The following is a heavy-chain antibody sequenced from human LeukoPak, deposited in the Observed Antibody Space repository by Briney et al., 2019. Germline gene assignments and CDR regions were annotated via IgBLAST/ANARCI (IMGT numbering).Heavy chain of an antibody. CDR1: GFTFSSYG. J-gene: IGHJ4*02. CDR2: ISYDGSNK. CDR3: AKQSSGSSFDY. Sequence: GGSLRLSCAASGFTFSSYGMHWVRQAPGKGLEWVAVISYDGSNKYYADSVKGRFTISRDNSKNTLYLQMNSLRAEDTAVYYCAKQSSGSSFDYWGQGTLVTVSS. D-gene: IGHD3-10*01. V-gene: IGHV3-30*18.